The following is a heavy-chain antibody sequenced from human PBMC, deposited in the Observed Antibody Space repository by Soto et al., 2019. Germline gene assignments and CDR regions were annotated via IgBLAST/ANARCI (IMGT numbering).Heavy chain of an antibody. D-gene: IGHD3-10*01. CDR3: ARDVNSGAFDY. CDR1: GYTFTSYA. V-gene: IGHV1-18*01. CDR2: ISAHNGNT. J-gene: IGHJ4*02. Sequence: QVQLVQSGAEVKKPGASVKVSCKASGYTFTSYAISWVRQAPGQGLEWMGGISAHNGNTKYAQQPQGRVTMTTDTSTRTAYTDLRSLRSDDTAVYYCARDVNSGAFDYWGQGTLVTVSS.